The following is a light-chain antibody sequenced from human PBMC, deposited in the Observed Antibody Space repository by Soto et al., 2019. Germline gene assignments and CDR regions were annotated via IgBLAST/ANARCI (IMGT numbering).Light chain of an antibody. CDR3: QQYGSSPYT. CDR1: QSISSSY. Sequence: EIVLTQSPGTQSLSPGERATLSCRASQSISSSYLAWYQQKPGQAPRLLMYGASSRATGIPDRFSGGGSATDFTLTISRLEPEDFAVYYCQQYGSSPYTFGQGTKLEIK. J-gene: IGKJ2*01. V-gene: IGKV3-20*01. CDR2: GAS.